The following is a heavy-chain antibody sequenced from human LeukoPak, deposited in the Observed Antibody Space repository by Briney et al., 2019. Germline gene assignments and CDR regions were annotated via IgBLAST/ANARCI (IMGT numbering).Heavy chain of an antibody. CDR3: ARPQSYDNSGYPPPFDY. CDR2: IYPGDSDT. Sequence: GESLKISCKGSGYSFTSYWIGWVRQMPGKGLEWMGIIYPGDSDTRYSPSFQGQVTISADKSISTAYLQWSSLKASDTAMYYCARPQSYDNSGYPPPFDYWGQGTLVTVSS. J-gene: IGHJ4*02. V-gene: IGHV5-51*01. CDR1: GYSFTSYW. D-gene: IGHD3-22*01.